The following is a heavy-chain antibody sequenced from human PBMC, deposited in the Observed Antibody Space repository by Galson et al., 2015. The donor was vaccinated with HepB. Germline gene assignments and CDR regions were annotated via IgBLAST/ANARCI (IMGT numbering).Heavy chain of an antibody. V-gene: IGHV3-11*05. CDR1: GFTFSDYY. Sequence: SLRLSCAASGFTFSDYYMSWIRQAPGKGLEWVSYISSSSSYTNYADSVKGRFTISRDNAKNSLYLQMNSLRAEDTAVYYCARDPGSYYDILTGYSLNWFDPWGQGTLVTVSS. CDR3: ARDPGSYYDILTGYSLNWFDP. J-gene: IGHJ5*02. CDR2: ISSSSSYT. D-gene: IGHD3-9*01.